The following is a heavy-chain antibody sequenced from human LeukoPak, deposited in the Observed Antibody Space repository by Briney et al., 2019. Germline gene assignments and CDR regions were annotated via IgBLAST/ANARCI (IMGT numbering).Heavy chain of an antibody. CDR2: ISYDGSNK. V-gene: IGHV3-30*18. CDR1: GFTFSNYD. Sequence: GGSLRLSCAASGFTFSNYDMHWVRQAPGKGLEWVAVISYDGSNKYYADSVKGRFIISRDNSQNTLYLQMNSLRPEDTAVVYCAKHGRSSCLDYWGQGALVTISS. CDR3: AKHGRSSCLDY. J-gene: IGHJ4*02. D-gene: IGHD6-13*01.